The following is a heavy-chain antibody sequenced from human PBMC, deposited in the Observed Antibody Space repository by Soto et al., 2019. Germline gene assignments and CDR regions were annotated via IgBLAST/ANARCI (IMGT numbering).Heavy chain of an antibody. CDR3: ATGLGLYYLDY. V-gene: IGHV1-3*01. J-gene: IGHJ4*02. CDR1: GYTFTSYA. D-gene: IGHD1-26*01. Sequence: QVQLVQSWAEVKKPGASVKVSCEASGYTFTSYAIHWVRQGPGQRLEWMGWINAGSGNTKYSQKFQGRVTITRDTSASTAYMELSSLRSEDTAVYYCATGLGLYYLDYWGQGTLVTVSS. CDR2: INAGSGNT.